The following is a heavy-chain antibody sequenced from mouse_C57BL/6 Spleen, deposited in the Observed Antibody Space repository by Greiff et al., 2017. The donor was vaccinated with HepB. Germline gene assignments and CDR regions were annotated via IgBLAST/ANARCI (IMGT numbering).Heavy chain of an antibody. CDR2: IDPSDSYT. CDR3: ARTYYSNYEGYYYAMDY. D-gene: IGHD2-5*01. CDR1: GYTFTSYW. Sequence: QVQLQQPGAELVRPGTSVKLSCKASGYTFTSYWMHWVKQRPGQGLEWIGVIDPSDSYTNYNQKFKGKATLTVDTSSSTAYMQLSSLTSEDSAVYYCARTYYSNYEGYYYAMDYWGQGTSVTVSS. V-gene: IGHV1-59*01. J-gene: IGHJ4*01.